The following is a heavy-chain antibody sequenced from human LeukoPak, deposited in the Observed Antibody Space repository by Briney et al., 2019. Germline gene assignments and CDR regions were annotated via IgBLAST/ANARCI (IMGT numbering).Heavy chain of an antibody. V-gene: IGHV3-23*01. CDR1: GFAFSSLA. J-gene: IGHJ4*02. Sequence: PGGSLRLSCAASGFAFSSLAMNWVRQAPGKGLQWVSAISGDATTTYYPDSLTGRFTISRDNSRNTLYLQMNSLRADDTAVYYCAKGVYGDHPHYSDYWGQGTLVIVSS. CDR2: ISGDATTT. D-gene: IGHD4-17*01. CDR3: AKGVYGDHPHYSDY.